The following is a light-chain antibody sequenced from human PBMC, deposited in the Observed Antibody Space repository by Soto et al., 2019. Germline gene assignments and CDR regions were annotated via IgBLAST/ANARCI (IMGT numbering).Light chain of an antibody. Sequence: EIVLTQSPATLSLPPGERATLSCRTSQSVSRYLAWYQQKPGQAPRLLIYDSTDRATGLPARFSGSGSGTDFTLTINSLEPEDFAVYYCQQRNSWPLTFGGGTTVEIK. CDR2: DST. V-gene: IGKV3-11*01. J-gene: IGKJ4*01. CDR3: QQRNSWPLT. CDR1: QSVSRY.